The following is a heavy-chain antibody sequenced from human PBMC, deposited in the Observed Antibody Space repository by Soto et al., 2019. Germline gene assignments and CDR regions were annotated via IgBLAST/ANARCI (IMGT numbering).Heavy chain of an antibody. CDR1: GFTFNNYA. J-gene: IGHJ4*02. D-gene: IGHD3-10*02. CDR2: ITGSGTRT. Sequence: EVQLLESGGGLVQPGGSLRLSCAASGFTFNNYALSWVRQAPGKGLEWVSGITGSGTRTYYADSVKGRFTMSRDNSKNTVYLQMNRRAYDDTAVYYCAAYVVAPDYWGQGTLVSVSS. V-gene: IGHV3-23*01. CDR3: AAYVVAPDY.